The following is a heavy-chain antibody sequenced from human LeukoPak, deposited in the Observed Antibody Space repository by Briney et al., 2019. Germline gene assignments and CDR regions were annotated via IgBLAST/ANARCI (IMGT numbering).Heavy chain of an antibody. D-gene: IGHD3-3*01. CDR2: FDPEDGET. CDR3: ATEMVPFYYDFWSGYYKALDV. CDR1: GYTLTELS. V-gene: IGHV1-24*01. Sequence: GASVKVSCKVSGYTLTELSMHWVRQAPGKGLEWMGGFDPEDGETIYAQKFQGRVTMTEDTSTDTAYMELSSLRSEDTAVYYCATEMVPFYYDFWSGYYKALDVWGKGTTVTVSS. J-gene: IGHJ6*04.